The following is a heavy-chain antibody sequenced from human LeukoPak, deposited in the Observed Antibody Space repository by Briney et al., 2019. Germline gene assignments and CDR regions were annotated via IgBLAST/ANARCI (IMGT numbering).Heavy chain of an antibody. Sequence: SETLSLTCTVSRGSISSSSHYWGWVRQPPGKGLEWVGSVYYGGITHYNPSLKSRVTISVDTSKNQFSLKLSSVTAADTAVYYCARAYKIAVAGTCGYWGQGTLVTVSS. CDR2: VYYGGIT. CDR1: RGSISSSSHY. V-gene: IGHV4-39*01. CDR3: ARAYKIAVAGTCGY. J-gene: IGHJ4*02. D-gene: IGHD6-19*01.